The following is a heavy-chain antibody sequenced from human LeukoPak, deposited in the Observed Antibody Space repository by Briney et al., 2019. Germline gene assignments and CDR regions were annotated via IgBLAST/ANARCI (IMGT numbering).Heavy chain of an antibody. CDR1: GYTFTDYY. CDR3: ARDYDILTGYGGY. J-gene: IGHJ4*02. V-gene: IGHV1-2*02. Sequence: ASVQVSCKASGYTFTDYYMHWVRQAPGQGLEWMGWINPNSGGTNYVQRFQGRVTMTRDTSISTAYMELSRLRSDDTAVYYCARDYDILTGYGGYWGQGTLATVSS. D-gene: IGHD3-9*01. CDR2: INPNSGGT.